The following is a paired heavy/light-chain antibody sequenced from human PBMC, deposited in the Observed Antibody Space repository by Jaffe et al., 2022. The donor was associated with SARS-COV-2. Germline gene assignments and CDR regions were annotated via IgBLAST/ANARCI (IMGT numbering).Light chain of an antibody. CDR3: QQYGSSRTWT. V-gene: IGKV3-20*01. CDR2: GAS. Sequence: EIVLTQSPGTLSLSPGERATLSCRASQSVSSSYLAWYQQKPGQAPRLLIYGASSRATGIPDRFSGSGSGTDFTLTISRLEPEDFAVYYCQQYGSSRTWTFGQGTKVEIK. CDR1: QSVSSSY. J-gene: IGKJ1*01.
Heavy chain of an antibody. CDR2: ISGSGGST. J-gene: IGHJ1*01. D-gene: IGHD1-26*01. CDR1: GFTFSSYA. CDR3: VGVQWAELLRSGASSRENVPTEYFQH. V-gene: IGHV3-23*01. Sequence: EVQLLESGGGLVQPGGSLRLSCAASGFTFSSYAMSWVRQAPGKGLEWVSAISGSGGSTYYADSVKGRFTISRDNSKNTLYLQMNSLRAEDTAVYYCVGVQWAELLRSGASSRENVPTEYFQHWGQGTLVTVSS.